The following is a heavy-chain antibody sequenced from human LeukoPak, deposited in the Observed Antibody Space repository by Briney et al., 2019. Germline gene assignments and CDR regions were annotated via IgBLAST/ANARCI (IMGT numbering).Heavy chain of an antibody. CDR2: IYYSGST. D-gene: IGHD3-3*01. Sequence: SETLSLTCTVSDGSISSYYWSWIRQPPGKGLEWIGYIYYSGSTNYNPSLKSRVTISVDTSKNQFSLKLSSVTAADTAVYYCAREGYDFWSGYNEKDYYYMDVWGKGTTVTVSS. CDR3: AREGYDFWSGYNEKDYYYMDV. J-gene: IGHJ6*03. V-gene: IGHV4-59*01. CDR1: DGSISSYY.